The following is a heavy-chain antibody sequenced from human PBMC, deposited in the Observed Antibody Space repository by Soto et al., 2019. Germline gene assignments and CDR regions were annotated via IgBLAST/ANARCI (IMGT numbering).Heavy chain of an antibody. CDR1: GDTFPNYW. CDR3: ARLTYYYDCSGHYTDPDHAFDI. D-gene: IGHD3-22*01. V-gene: IGHV5-51*01. Sequence: GESLKISCKGSGDTFPNYWIAWVRQMSGKGLEWMGIIYPGDSETRYRPSFQGQVTISADKSIKTAYLQSSRLKASDTAMYYCARLTYYYDCSGHYTDPDHAFDIWGQGTMVTVSS. J-gene: IGHJ3*02. CDR2: IYPGDSET.